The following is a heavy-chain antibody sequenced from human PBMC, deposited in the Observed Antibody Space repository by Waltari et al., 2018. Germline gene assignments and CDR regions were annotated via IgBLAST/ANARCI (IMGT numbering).Heavy chain of an antibody. Sequence: QVQLQQWGAGLLKPSETLSLTCAVYGGSFSGYYWSWIRQPPGKGLEWIGEINHSGSTNYNPSLKSRVTISVDTSKNQFSLKLSSVTAADTAVYYCARNSWYLNYYYYMDVWGKGTTVTISS. CDR3: ARNSWYLNYYYYMDV. D-gene: IGHD6-13*01. CDR1: GGSFSGYY. J-gene: IGHJ6*03. V-gene: IGHV4-34*01. CDR2: INHSGST.